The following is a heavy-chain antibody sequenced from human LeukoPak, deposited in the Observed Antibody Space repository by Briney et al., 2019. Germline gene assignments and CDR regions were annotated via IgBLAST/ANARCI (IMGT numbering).Heavy chain of an antibody. CDR1: GFTFSSHW. CDR2: ITWDGGST. Sequence: PGGSLRLSCAASGFTFSSHWMSWVRHTPGKGLEWVSLITWDGGSTYYADSVKGRFTISRDNSKNSLYLQMNSLRAEDTALYYCAKDGRDDILTGWADYYMDVWGKGTTVTVSS. D-gene: IGHD3-9*01. CDR3: AKDGRDDILTGWADYYMDV. V-gene: IGHV3-43D*03. J-gene: IGHJ6*03.